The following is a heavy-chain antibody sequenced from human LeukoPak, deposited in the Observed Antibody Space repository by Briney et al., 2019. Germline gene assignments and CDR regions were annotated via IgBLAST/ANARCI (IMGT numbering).Heavy chain of an antibody. CDR2: IYYSGST. V-gene: IGHV4-59*01. CDR1: GGSISSYH. D-gene: IGHD1-26*01. CDR3: ARGLSSGSWSNWFDP. Sequence: NPSETLSLTCTVSGGSISSYHWSWIRQPPGKGLEWIGYIYYSGSTNYNPSLKSRLTISVDTSKNQFSLKLSSVTAADTAVYYCARGLSSGSWSNWFDPWGQGTLVTVSS. J-gene: IGHJ5*02.